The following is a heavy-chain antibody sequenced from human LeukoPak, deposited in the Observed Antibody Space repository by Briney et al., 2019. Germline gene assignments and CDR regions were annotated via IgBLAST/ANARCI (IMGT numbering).Heavy chain of an antibody. CDR1: GFTFSSYS. V-gene: IGHV3-21*01. J-gene: IGHJ4*02. CDR2: ISRRSSYI. D-gene: IGHD2-21*02. Sequence: GGSLRLSCAASGFTFSSYSMNWVRQAPGKGLEWVSSISRRSSYIYYADSVKGRFTISRDNAKNSLYLQLNSLRAEDTAVYYCASNPMDCGGDCYFSSYWGQGTLVTVSS. CDR3: ASNPMDCGGDCYFSSY.